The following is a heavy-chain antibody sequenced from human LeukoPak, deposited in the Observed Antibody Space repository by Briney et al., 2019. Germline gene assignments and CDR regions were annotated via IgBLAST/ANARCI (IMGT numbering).Heavy chain of an antibody. V-gene: IGHV1-18*01. CDR3: ARARYREDSYGYAGGFYYMDV. CDR2: ISAYNGNT. CDR1: GYTFTSYG. D-gene: IGHD5-18*01. Sequence: GASVKVSCKASGYTFTSYGISWVRQAPGQGLEWMGWISAYNGNTNYAQKLQGRVTMTTDTSTSTAYMELRSLRSDDTAVYYCARARYREDSYGYAGGFYYMDVWGKGTTVTVSS. J-gene: IGHJ6*03.